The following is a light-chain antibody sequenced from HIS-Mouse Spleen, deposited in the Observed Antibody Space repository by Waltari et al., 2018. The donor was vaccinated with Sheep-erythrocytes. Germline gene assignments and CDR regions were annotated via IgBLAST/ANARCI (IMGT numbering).Light chain of an antibody. CDR3: SSYTSSSTLV. V-gene: IGLV2-14*03. Sequence: QSALTQPASVSGSPGQSITISCTGTSSDVGGYNYVSWYQQHPGKAPKLMIYDVSNRPSWVSNRFSGSESGNTASLTISGLQAEDEADYYCSSYTSSSTLVFGGGTKLTVL. CDR2: DVS. CDR1: SSDVGGYNY. J-gene: IGLJ3*02.